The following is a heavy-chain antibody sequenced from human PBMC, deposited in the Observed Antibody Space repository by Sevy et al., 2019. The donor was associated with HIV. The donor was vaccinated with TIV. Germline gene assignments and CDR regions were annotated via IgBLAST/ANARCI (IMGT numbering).Heavy chain of an antibody. V-gene: IGHV3-11*01. J-gene: IGHJ5*02. Sequence: GGSLRLSCTASGFTFGDYAMNWFRQAPGKGLEWVSYISSSGSTIYYADSVKGRFTISRDNAKNSLYLQMNSLRAEDTAVYYCARDPTYYDFWSGYYTGWFDPWGQGTLVTVSS. CDR3: ARDPTYYDFWSGYYTGWFDP. D-gene: IGHD3-3*01. CDR2: ISSSGSTI. CDR1: GFTFGDYA.